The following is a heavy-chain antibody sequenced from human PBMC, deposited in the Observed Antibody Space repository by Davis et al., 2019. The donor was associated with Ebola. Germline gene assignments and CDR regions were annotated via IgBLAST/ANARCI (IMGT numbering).Heavy chain of an antibody. Sequence: AASVKVSCKASGYPFNGYGIGWVRQAPGQGLEWMGWISGYSGNTNYAQKFQGRVTMTTDTSTTTAYMELRSLRSDDTAVYYCAFNRGYGVWFDPWGQGTQVTVSS. CDR3: AFNRGYGVWFDP. J-gene: IGHJ5*02. CDR1: GYPFNGYG. D-gene: IGHD3-3*01. V-gene: IGHV1-18*01. CDR2: ISGYSGNT.